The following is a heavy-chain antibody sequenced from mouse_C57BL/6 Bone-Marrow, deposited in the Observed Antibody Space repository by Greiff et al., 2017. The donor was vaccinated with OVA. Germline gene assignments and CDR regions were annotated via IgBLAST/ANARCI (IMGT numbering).Heavy chain of an antibody. J-gene: IGHJ2*01. CDR2: IHPNSGST. CDR3: ARSGLLPYFDY. Sequence: QVQLQQPGAELVKPGASVKLSCKASGYTFTSYWMHWVKQRPGQGLEWIGMIHPNSGSTNYNEKFKSKATLTVDNSSSTAYMQLSSLTSEDSAVYYCARSGLLPYFDYWGKGTTLTVSS. D-gene: IGHD2-3*01. CDR1: GYTFTSYW. V-gene: IGHV1-64*01.